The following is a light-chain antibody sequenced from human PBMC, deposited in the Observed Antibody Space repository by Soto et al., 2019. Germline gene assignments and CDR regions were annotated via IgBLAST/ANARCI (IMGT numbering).Light chain of an antibody. CDR2: GAS. J-gene: IGKJ5*01. CDR1: QSISSSF. Sequence: EIVLTQSPGIFSLSPWERDSLSCGASQSISSSFLAWYQQKPGQAPRLLIYGASSRATGIPDRFSGTGSETDFTLTISRLEPEDFAVYYCQQYDSSPITFGQGTRLE. CDR3: QQYDSSPIT. V-gene: IGKV3-20*01.